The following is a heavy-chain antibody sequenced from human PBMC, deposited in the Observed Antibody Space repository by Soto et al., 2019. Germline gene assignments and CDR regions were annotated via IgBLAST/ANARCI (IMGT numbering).Heavy chain of an antibody. CDR1: GFSLTTSRVG. Sequence: QITLKESGPTLVKPTQTLTLTYTFSGFSLTTSRVGVGWIRQPPGKALEWLALIYWDDDKRYSPSLRSRLTITKDTSKNQVVLTMTNMDPVDTATYYCAHMFGTVSHLGYWGQGTLVTVSS. J-gene: IGHJ4*02. CDR2: IYWDDDK. D-gene: IGHD3-10*02. V-gene: IGHV2-5*02. CDR3: AHMFGTVSHLGY.